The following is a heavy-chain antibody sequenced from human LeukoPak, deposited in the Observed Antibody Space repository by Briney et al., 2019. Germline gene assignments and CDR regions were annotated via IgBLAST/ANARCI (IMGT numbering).Heavy chain of an antibody. V-gene: IGHV3-21*01. J-gene: IGHJ4*02. CDR2: ISSSSSYI. D-gene: IGHD4-17*01. Sequence: GGSLRLSCAASGFTFSSYSMNWVRQAPGKGLEWVLSISSSSSYIYYADSVKGRFTISRDNAKNSLYLQMDSLRAEDTAVYYCARSNGAGRMAPGYWGQGTLVTVSS. CDR1: GFTFSSYS. CDR3: ARSNGAGRMAPGY.